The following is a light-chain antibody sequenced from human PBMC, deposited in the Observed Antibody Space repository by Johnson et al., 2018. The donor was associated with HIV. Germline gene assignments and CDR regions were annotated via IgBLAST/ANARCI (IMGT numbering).Light chain of an antibody. CDR3: GTWDSSLSAHV. CDR1: SSNIGNNY. Sequence: QSVLTQPPSVSAAPGQKVTVSCSGSSSNIGNNYVSWYQQLPGTAPKLLIYENNKRPSGIPDRFSGSKSGTSATLGIPGLRPGDEADYYCGTWDSSLSAHVFGTGTKVTVL. V-gene: IGLV1-51*02. J-gene: IGLJ1*01. CDR2: ENN.